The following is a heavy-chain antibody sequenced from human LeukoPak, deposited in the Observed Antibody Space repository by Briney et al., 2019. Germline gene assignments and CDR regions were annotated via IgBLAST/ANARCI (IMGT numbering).Heavy chain of an antibody. CDR2: MNPNSGNT. CDR1: GYTFTGYY. Sequence: GASVKVSCKASGYTFTGYYMHWVRQAPGQGLEWMGWMNPNSGNTGYAQKFQGRVTMTRNTSISTAYMELSSLRSEDTAVYYCARGSFTVDTARYYYYYMDVWGKGTTVTISS. CDR3: ARGSFTVDTARYYYYYMDV. J-gene: IGHJ6*03. V-gene: IGHV1-8*02. D-gene: IGHD5-18*01.